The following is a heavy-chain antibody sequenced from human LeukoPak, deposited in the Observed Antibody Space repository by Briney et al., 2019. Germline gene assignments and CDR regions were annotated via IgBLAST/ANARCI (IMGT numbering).Heavy chain of an antibody. D-gene: IGHD3-9*01. J-gene: IGHJ6*02. V-gene: IGHV3-33*08. CDR2: IWYDGSNK. Sequence: GGSLRLSCAASGFTVSSNYMSWVRQAPGKGLEWVAVIWYDGSNKYYADSVKGRFTISRDNSKNTLYLQMNSLRAEDTAVYYCARVGRPYYDILTGPPMDVWGQGTTVTVSS. CDR1: GFTVSSNY. CDR3: ARVGRPYYDILTGPPMDV.